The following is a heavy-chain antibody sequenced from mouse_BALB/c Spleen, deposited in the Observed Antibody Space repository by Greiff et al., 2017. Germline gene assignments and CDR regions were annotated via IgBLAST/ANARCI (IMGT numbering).Heavy chain of an antibody. V-gene: IGHV5-6-5*01. CDR3: ARGGSPYAMAY. CDR2: ISSGGST. D-gene: IGHD1-1*01. Sequence: EVQGVESGGGLVKPGGSLKLSCAASGFTFSSYAMSWVRPSPEKRLEWVASISSGGSTYYPDSVKGRFTISRDNTRNILYLQMSSLRSEDTAMYYCARGGSPYAMAYWGQGTSVTVAS. CDR1: GFTFSSYA. J-gene: IGHJ4*01.